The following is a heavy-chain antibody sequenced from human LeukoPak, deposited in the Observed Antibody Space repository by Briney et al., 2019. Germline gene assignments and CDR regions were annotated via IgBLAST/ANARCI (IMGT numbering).Heavy chain of an antibody. V-gene: IGHV3-23*01. CDR3: ASDQYCSSTSCYNGRLNYYYMDV. CDR1: GFTFSSYA. J-gene: IGHJ6*03. Sequence: PGGSLRLSCAASGFTFSSYAMSWVRQAPGKGLEWVSAINGSGGSTYYADSVKGRFTICRDNSKSTLSLQMNSLRAEDTAVYYCASDQYCSSTSCYNGRLNYYYMDVWGKGTTVTVSS. CDR2: INGSGGST. D-gene: IGHD2-2*02.